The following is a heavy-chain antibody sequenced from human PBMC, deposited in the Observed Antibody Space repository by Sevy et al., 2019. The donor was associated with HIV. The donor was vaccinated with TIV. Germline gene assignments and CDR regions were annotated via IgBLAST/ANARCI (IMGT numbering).Heavy chain of an antibody. CDR1: GFTFSSYS. Sequence: GGSLRLSCAASGFTFSSYSMIWVRQAPRKGLEWVSSISGSSDYVFYADSVKGRFTISRDNDKNSLYFQMNSVRAEDTAVYYCAKWDADRRWYFDYWGQGTLVTVSS. V-gene: IGHV3-21*01. J-gene: IGHJ4*02. CDR2: ISGSSDYV. CDR3: AKWDADRRWYFDY. D-gene: IGHD1-26*01.